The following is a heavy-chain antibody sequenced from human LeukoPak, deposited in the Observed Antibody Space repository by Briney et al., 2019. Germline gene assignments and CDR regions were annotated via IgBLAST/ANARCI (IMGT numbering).Heavy chain of an antibody. V-gene: IGHV4-31*03. D-gene: IGHD3-22*01. CDR2: IYYSGST. J-gene: IGHJ4*02. CDR3: ARDRGTMIEYYFDY. CDR1: GGCISSCGYY. Sequence: SETLSLTCTVSGGCISSCGYYWSWIRQHPGKGLEWIGYIYYSGSTYYNPSLKSRVTISVDTSKNRFSLKLSSVTAADTAVYYCARDRGTMIEYYFDYWGQGTLVTVSS.